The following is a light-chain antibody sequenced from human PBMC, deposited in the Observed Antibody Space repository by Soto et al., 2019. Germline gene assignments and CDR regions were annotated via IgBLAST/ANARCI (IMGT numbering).Light chain of an antibody. CDR2: DAS. CDR3: QQYDNLPPYT. Sequence: DIQMPQSPSSLSASVGDRVTITCQASQDISNYLNWYQQKPGKAPKLLIYDASNLETGVPSRFSGSGSGIDFTFTISSLQPEDIATYYCQQYDNLPPYTFGQGTKLEIK. V-gene: IGKV1-33*01. J-gene: IGKJ2*01. CDR1: QDISNY.